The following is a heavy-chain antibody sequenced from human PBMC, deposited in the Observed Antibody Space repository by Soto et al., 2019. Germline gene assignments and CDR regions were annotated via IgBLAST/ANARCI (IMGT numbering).Heavy chain of an antibody. CDR2: IIPMFGTA. CDR3: AREGAGGLPENYYGMDV. D-gene: IGHD3-10*01. V-gene: IGHV1-69*13. Sequence: GASVKVSCKASGYTFTSYYMHWVRQAPGQGLEWMGWIIPMFGTANYAQKFQGRVTITADESTSTAYMELNSLRSEDTAVYYCAREGAGGLPENYYGMDVWGQGTTVTV. CDR1: GYTFTSYY. J-gene: IGHJ6*02.